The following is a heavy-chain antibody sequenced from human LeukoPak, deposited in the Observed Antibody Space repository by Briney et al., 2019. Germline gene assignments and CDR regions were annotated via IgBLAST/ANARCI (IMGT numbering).Heavy chain of an antibody. Sequence: PGGSLRLSCAASGFTFSGYWMSWVRQAPGKGLEWVANIKQDGSEKYYVDSVKGRFTISRDNSKNTLYLQMNSLRAEDTAVYYCAKDQTYYYDSSGAYWGQGTLVTVSS. D-gene: IGHD3-22*01. J-gene: IGHJ4*02. CDR1: GFTFSGYW. V-gene: IGHV3-7*03. CDR3: AKDQTYYYDSSGAY. CDR2: IKQDGSEK.